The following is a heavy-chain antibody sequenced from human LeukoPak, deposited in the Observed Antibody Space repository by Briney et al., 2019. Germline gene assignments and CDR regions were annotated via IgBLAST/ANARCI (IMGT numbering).Heavy chain of an antibody. Sequence: KPGGSLRLSCAASGFTFSSYNMNWVRKAPGKGLEWVSSISSSSSSSYIYYADSVKGRFTISRDNAKNSLYLQLNSLRAEDTAVYYCARSLYTSSWHFDYWGQGTLVTVSS. D-gene: IGHD6-13*01. V-gene: IGHV3-21*01. CDR3: ARSLYTSSWHFDY. J-gene: IGHJ4*02. CDR2: ISSSSSSSYI. CDR1: GFTFSSYN.